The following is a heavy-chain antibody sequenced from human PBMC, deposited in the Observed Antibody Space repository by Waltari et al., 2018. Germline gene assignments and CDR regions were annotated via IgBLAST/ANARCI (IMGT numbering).Heavy chain of an antibody. CDR1: GGTFSSYA. D-gene: IGHD4-17*01. J-gene: IGHJ5*02. CDR3: AKEPYRTVTGWFDP. V-gene: IGHV1-69*14. Sequence: QVQLVQSGAEVKKPGSSVKVSCKASGGTFSSYAISWVRQAPGQGLEWMGGIIPIFGTANYAQKFQGRVTITADKSTSTAYMELNSLRAEDTAVYYCAKEPYRTVTGWFDPWGQGTLVTVSS. CDR2: IIPIFGTA.